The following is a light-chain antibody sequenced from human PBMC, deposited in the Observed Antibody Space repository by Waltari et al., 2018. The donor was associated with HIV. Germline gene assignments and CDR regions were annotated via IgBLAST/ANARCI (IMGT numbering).Light chain of an antibody. J-gene: IGLJ3*02. CDR1: SSNIGIND. CDR3: AAWDGSLRGGV. V-gene: IGLV1-47*01. CDR2: TNK. Sequence: QSVLTQPPSASGTPGQRVTISCSGSSSNIGINDVSWYQHRPGTAPKLLIFTNKRRPSGVPGRFPASKSGTAASLAISALQSDDEAGYYCAAWDGSLRGGVFGGGTKLTV.